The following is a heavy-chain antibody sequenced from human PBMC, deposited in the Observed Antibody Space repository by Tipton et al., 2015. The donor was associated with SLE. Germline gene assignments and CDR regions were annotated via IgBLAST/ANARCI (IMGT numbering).Heavy chain of an antibody. CDR2: INPNSGDT. V-gene: IGHV1-2*02. CDR1: GYTFTDYY. J-gene: IGHJ4*02. Sequence: QLVQSGAEVKKPGASVKVSCRASGYTFTDYYLHWVRQTPGQGLEWMGWINPNSGDTKYAPKFQGRVTMTRDTSISTAYMALSSLGSDDTAMYYCARDGGGFDYWGQGTLVTVSS. CDR3: ARDGGGFDY. D-gene: IGHD3-16*01.